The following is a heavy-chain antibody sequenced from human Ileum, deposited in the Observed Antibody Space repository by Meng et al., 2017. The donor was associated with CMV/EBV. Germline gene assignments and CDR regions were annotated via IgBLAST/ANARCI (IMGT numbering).Heavy chain of an antibody. CDR1: GFTFSTYW. J-gene: IGHJ5*02. Sequence: ASGFTFSTYWMTWVRQAPGKGLEWVANIKQDGSDKFYVDSVKGRFTISRDNTKNSLYLQMNSLRAEDTALYYCAREGVGNPGWFDPWGQGTLVTVSS. V-gene: IGHV3-7*01. D-gene: IGHD4-23*01. CDR2: IKQDGSDK. CDR3: AREGVGNPGWFDP.